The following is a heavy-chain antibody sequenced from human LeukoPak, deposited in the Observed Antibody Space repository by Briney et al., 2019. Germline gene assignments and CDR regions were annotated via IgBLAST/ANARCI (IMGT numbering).Heavy chain of an antibody. V-gene: IGHV4-59*01. Sequence: SETPSLTCSVSSGSLSNYLWSWIRQPPGRGLEWIGYIYYNGSTSYNPSLKSRVTISVDTSKNQFSLKVRSVTAADTAVYYCARGGQQLTYYYYYGMDVWGQGATVIVSS. J-gene: IGHJ6*02. CDR1: SGSLSNYL. CDR3: ARGGQQLTYYYYYGMDV. D-gene: IGHD6-13*01. CDR2: IYYNGST.